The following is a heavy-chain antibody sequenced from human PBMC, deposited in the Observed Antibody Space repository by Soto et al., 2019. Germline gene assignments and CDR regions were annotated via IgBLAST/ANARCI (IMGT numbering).Heavy chain of an antibody. CDR2: INPSGGST. CDR1: GYTFTSYY. J-gene: IGHJ6*02. V-gene: IGHV1-46*01. CDR3: AREGGVVQNYYYYGMDV. D-gene: IGHD3-3*01. Sequence: ASVKVSCKASGYTFTSYYMHWVRQAPGQGLEWMGIINPSGGSTSYAQKFQGRVTMTRDTSKSTVYMELSSLRSEDTAVYYCAREGGVVQNYYYYGMDVWGQGTTVTVSS.